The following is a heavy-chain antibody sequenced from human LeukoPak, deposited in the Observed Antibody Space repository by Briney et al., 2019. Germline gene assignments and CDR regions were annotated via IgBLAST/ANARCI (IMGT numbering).Heavy chain of an antibody. Sequence: SETLSLTCTVSGGSISSSSYYWGWIRQPPGKGLEWIGSIYYSGSTYYNPSLNSRVTISVDTSKNQFSLKLSSVTAADTAVYYCARQGLSRWGEDYFDYWGQGTLVTVSS. CDR2: IYYSGST. CDR1: GGSISSSSYY. CDR3: ARQGLSRWGEDYFDY. D-gene: IGHD3-16*01. J-gene: IGHJ4*02. V-gene: IGHV4-39*01.